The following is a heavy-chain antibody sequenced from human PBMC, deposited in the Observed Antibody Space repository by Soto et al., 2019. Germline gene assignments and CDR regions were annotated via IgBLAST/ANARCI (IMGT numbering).Heavy chain of an antibody. CDR3: ARESLMISFGGATDY. Sequence: ASVKVSCKASGYTFTSYGISWVRQAPGQGLEWMGWISGYNGNTNYAQKFQGRVTMTTDTSTSTAYMELRSLSSDDTAVYYCARESLMISFGGATDYWGQGTLVTVSS. V-gene: IGHV1-18*01. D-gene: IGHD3-16*01. CDR1: GYTFTSYG. J-gene: IGHJ4*02. CDR2: ISGYNGNT.